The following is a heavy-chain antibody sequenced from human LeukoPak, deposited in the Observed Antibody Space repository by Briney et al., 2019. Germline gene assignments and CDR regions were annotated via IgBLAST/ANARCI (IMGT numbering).Heavy chain of an antibody. CDR2: IRAYNGNT. CDR1: GYLFTRNG. CDR3: ARVVGIAVAGTPNWFDP. Sequence: ASVKLSCKASGYLFTRNGISWVRQAPGHGLEWMGWIRAYNGNTNYAQKLQGRVTMTTDTSTSTAYMELRSLRSDDTAVYYCARVVGIAVAGTPNWFDPWGQGTLVTVSS. V-gene: IGHV1-18*01. D-gene: IGHD6-19*01. J-gene: IGHJ5*02.